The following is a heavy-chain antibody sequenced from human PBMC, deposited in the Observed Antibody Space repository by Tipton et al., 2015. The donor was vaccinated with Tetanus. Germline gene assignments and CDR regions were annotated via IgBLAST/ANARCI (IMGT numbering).Heavy chain of an antibody. CDR1: GGSFSGYY. CDR2: INHSGST. CDR3: ARGHGDATYFDY. V-gene: IGHV4-34*01. D-gene: IGHD7-27*01. J-gene: IGHJ4*02. Sequence: TLSLTCAVYGGSFSGYYWSWIRQPPGKGLEWIGEINHSGSTNYNPSLKSRDTISVDTTKNQFSLKLSPVTAADTAVYYCARGHGDATYFDYWGQGTLVTVSS.